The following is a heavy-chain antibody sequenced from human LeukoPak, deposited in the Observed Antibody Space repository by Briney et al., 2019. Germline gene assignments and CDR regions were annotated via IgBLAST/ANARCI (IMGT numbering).Heavy chain of an antibody. CDR2: ISGSGGST. V-gene: IGHV3-23*01. CDR3: ASLGYSGYGLKGDY. J-gene: IGHJ4*02. Sequence: GGSLRLSCAASGFTFSSYGMSWVRQAPGKGLEWVSAISGSGGSTYYADSVKGRFTISRDNSKNTLYLQMNSLRAEDTAVYYCASLGYSGYGLKGDYWGQGTLVTVSS. D-gene: IGHD5-12*01. CDR1: GFTFSSYG.